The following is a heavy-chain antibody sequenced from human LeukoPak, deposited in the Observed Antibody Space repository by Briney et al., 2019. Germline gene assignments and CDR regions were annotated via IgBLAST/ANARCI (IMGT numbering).Heavy chain of an antibody. V-gene: IGHV3-23*01. CDR3: AKGRGYNYGLDF. CDR2: ISDSGGST. D-gene: IGHD5-18*01. Sequence: GGSLRLSCAASGFTFSSNAMSWDRQAPGKGLEWVSAISDSGGSTYYADSVKGRFTISRDNSKNTLYLQMNSLRAEDAAIYYCAKGRGYNYGLDFWGQGTLVTVSS. J-gene: IGHJ4*02. CDR1: GFTFSSNA.